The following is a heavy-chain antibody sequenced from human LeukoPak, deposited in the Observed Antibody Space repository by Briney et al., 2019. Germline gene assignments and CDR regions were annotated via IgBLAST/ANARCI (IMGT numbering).Heavy chain of an antibody. CDR2: IRYDGSNK. D-gene: IGHD2-2*01. Sequence: AGGSLRLSCAASGFTFSSYGMHWVRQAPGKGLEWVAFIRYDGSNKHYADSVKGRFHISRDNSRNTLYLQMNSLRAEDTAVYYCAKEDIVVVPAAMNFDYWSQGTLVTVSS. CDR1: GFTFSSYG. CDR3: AKEDIVVVPAAMNFDY. V-gene: IGHV3-30*02. J-gene: IGHJ4*02.